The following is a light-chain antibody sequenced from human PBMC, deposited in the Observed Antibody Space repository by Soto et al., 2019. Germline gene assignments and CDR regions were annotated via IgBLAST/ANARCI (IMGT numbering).Light chain of an antibody. CDR1: QSVSSSY. J-gene: IGKJ2*01. V-gene: IGKV3-20*01. Sequence: EIVLTQSPGTLSLSPGERATLSCRASQSVSSSYLAWYQQKPGQAPRLLIYGASSRATGIPGRFSGSGSGTDFTLTISRLEPEDFAVYYCQQYPGYTFGQGTKLEIK. CDR2: GAS. CDR3: QQYPGYT.